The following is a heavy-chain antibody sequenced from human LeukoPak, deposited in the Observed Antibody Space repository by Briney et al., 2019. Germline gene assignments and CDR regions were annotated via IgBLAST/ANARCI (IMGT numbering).Heavy chain of an antibody. CDR1: GRSISSYY. CDR3: GRWGSSGWCCQR. Sequence: SETLSLTCTVSGRSISSYYWSWIRQPPGKGLEWIGYIYYSGSTNYNPSLKSRVTILVDTSKNQFSLKLSSVTAADTAGYYCGRWGSSGWCCQRWGQGSLVTVSS. D-gene: IGHD6-19*01. V-gene: IGHV4-59*01. CDR2: IYYSGST. J-gene: IGHJ1*01.